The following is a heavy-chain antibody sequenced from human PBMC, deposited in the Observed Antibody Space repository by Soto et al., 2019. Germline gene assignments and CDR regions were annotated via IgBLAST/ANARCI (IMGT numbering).Heavy chain of an antibody. J-gene: IGHJ4*02. V-gene: IGHV4-39*01. CDR1: GASISGSYYY. D-gene: IGHD1-20*01. Sequence: PSETLSLTCAVSGASISGSYYYWAWLRQSPGKGPVWIGSVFYTGFTSYNPSLESRVSVSVDTSKSQFSLKLSAVTAADTAVYYCATSQKGYNWNYFDHWGQGALVTVSS. CDR2: VFYTGFT. CDR3: ATSQKGYNWNYFDH.